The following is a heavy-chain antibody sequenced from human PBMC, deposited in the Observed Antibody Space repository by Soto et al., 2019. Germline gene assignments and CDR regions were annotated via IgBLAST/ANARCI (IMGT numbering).Heavy chain of an antibody. V-gene: IGHV3-48*03. D-gene: IGHD6-13*01. Sequence: GGCLRLSCAASGFAFSSYEMNWVRQAPGKGLEWVSYISSSGSTIYYADSVKGRFTISRDNAKNSLYLQMNSLRAEDTAVYYCARVQSRIAAAGTFDYWGQGTLVTVSS. CDR2: ISSSGSTI. J-gene: IGHJ4*02. CDR3: ARVQSRIAAAGTFDY. CDR1: GFAFSSYE.